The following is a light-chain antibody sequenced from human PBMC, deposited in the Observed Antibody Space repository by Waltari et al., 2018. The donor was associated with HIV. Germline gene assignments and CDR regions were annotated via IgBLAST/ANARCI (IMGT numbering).Light chain of an antibody. CDR1: SGDVGSYNL. J-gene: IGLJ3*02. V-gene: IGLV2-23*02. Sequence: QSALTQPASVSGSPGQSITISCTGTSGDVGSYNLVSWYQQHPGKAPKLMIYEVSKRSSGVSNRFSGSKSGNTASLTISGLQAEDEADYYCCSYAGSSTLVFGGGTKLTVL. CDR2: EVS. CDR3: CSYAGSSTLV.